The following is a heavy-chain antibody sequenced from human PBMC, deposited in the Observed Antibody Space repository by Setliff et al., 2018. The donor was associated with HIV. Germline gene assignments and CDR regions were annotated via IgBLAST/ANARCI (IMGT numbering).Heavy chain of an antibody. D-gene: IGHD3-22*01. Sequence: ASVKVSCKASGYTFTTSGISWVRQAPGQGLEWMGWINIYSGNTNYAQKFQGRVTITTDESTSTAYMELSSLRSEDTAVYYCARDGYYDSSGYYSFDYWGQGTLVTVSS. V-gene: IGHV1-18*01. CDR2: INIYSGNT. CDR3: ARDGYYDSSGYYSFDY. J-gene: IGHJ4*02. CDR1: GYTFTTSG.